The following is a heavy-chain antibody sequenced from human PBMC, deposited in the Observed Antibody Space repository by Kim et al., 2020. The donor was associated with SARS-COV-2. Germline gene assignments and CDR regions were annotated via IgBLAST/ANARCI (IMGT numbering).Heavy chain of an antibody. CDR2: IKTKTGGWTT. Sequence: GGSLRLSCAASGFTFSDAWMSWVRQAPGKGLEWIGRIKTKTGGWTTDYSAPVKVRFTMSRDESTNTVYLQMNSLKTKDTPVYYCTTLISAAVRVVWGQGT. CDR1: GFTFSDAW. J-gene: IGHJ6*02. V-gene: IGHV3-15*01. CDR3: TTLISAAVRVV. D-gene: IGHD6-13*01.